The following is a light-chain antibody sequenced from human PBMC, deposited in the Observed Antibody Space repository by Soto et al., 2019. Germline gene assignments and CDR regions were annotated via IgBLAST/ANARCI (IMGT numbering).Light chain of an antibody. J-gene: IGKJ1*01. CDR1: PSVSSS. CDR3: EQCNNSWT. Sequence: EIGMMLSTVTLSVSPGERATLSCRASPSVSSSLAWSQQQPGQAPRLLIHGASTRATGIPARFSGSGSETEFTLSISSLQSEDSAVYYCEQCNNSWTFCQGTKVDIK. V-gene: IGKV3-15*01. CDR2: GAS.